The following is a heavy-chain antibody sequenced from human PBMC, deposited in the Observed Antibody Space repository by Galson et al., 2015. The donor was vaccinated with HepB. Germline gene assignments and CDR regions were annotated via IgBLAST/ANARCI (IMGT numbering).Heavy chain of an antibody. D-gene: IGHD2-8*01. CDR2: ISYDGSYE. V-gene: IGHV3-30*04. CDR3: VRDGIVLMVYDKLQY. Sequence: VRQAPGKGLEWVAVISYDGSYEYHADSVKGRFTISRDNSKNTLYLQMSSLRADDTAVYYCVRDGIVLMVYDKLQYWGQGTLVTVSS. J-gene: IGHJ4*02.